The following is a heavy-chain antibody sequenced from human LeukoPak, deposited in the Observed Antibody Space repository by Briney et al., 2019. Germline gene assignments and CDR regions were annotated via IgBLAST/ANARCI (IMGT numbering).Heavy chain of an antibody. D-gene: IGHD5-18*01. Sequence: AASVKVSCKASGYTFTGYYMHWVRQAPGQGLEWMGWINPNSGGTNYAQKFQGRVTMTRDTSISTAYMEPSRLRSDDTAVYYCARDIDTAMVVKDYWGQGTLVTVSS. CDR3: ARDIDTAMVVKDY. CDR2: INPNSGGT. J-gene: IGHJ4*02. V-gene: IGHV1-2*02. CDR1: GYTFTGYY.